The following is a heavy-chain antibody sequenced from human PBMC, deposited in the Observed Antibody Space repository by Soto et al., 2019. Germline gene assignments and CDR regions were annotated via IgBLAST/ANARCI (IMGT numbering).Heavy chain of an antibody. V-gene: IGHV1-69*02. Sequence: QVQLVQSGAEVKKPGSSVKVSCKASGGTFSSYTISWVRQAPGQGLEWMGRIIPILGIANYAQKFQSRVTITXXRXTXXAYMELSSLSSAGTAVYHCARGVITEKVGRGWFDPWGRGSLVAVAS. CDR3: ARGVITEKVGRGWFDP. CDR1: GGTFSSYT. CDR2: IIPILGIA. D-gene: IGHD3-22*01. J-gene: IGHJ5*02.